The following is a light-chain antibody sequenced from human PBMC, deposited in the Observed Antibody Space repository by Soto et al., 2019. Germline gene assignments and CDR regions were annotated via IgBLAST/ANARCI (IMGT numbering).Light chain of an antibody. Sequence: DNQMTQSPSTLSASVGDRVTIACRASQSISRLLAWYQGKPGKAPKLLIYDASNLETGVPLRFSGSGSGTEFTLTISSLQPDDFATYYCQQYSSYPLTFGGGTKVEI. CDR2: DAS. CDR1: QSISRL. J-gene: IGKJ4*01. V-gene: IGKV1-5*01. CDR3: QQYSSYPLT.